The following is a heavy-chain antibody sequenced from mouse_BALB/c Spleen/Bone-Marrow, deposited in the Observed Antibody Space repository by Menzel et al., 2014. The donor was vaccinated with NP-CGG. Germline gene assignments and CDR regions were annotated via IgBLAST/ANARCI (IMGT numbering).Heavy chain of an antibody. CDR3: ARGDFDFEAWFTY. V-gene: IGHV1-80*01. D-gene: IGHD2-4*01. J-gene: IGHJ3*01. CDR2: IYPGDGDI. Sequence: VQLQQSGAELVRPGSSVKISCKASGYAFSSYWMNWVQQRPGQGLEWIGQIYPGDGDINYNGKFKGKATLTADKSSGTAYMQFSSLTPEDSAVYLCARGDFDFEAWFTYWGQGTLVTVSA. CDR1: GYAFSSYW.